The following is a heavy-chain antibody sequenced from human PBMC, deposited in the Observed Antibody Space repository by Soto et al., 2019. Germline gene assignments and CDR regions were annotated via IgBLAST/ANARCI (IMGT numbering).Heavy chain of an antibody. V-gene: IGHV1-69*01. D-gene: IGHD1-1*01. CDR2: IIPLFGTP. J-gene: IGHJ4*02. Sequence: QVLLMQSGAEVKKPGSSVKVSCTSSGGPFSSYGISWVRQVPGQGLEWLGGIIPLFGTPSYARKFQDRLTISAHESTTTAYMELSSLTSEDTAMYFCARDGTIQMANFDFWGQGTLVTVSS. CDR3: ARDGTIQMANFDF. CDR1: GGPFSSYG.